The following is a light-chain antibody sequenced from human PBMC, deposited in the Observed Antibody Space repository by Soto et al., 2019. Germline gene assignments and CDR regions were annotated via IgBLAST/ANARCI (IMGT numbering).Light chain of an antibody. CDR2: DGS. CDR1: SSDVGSYNL. J-gene: IGLJ2*01. Sequence: SALTQPASVSGSPGQSITISCTGTSSDVGSYNLVSWYQQHPGKAPKLMIYDGSKRPSGVSNRFSGSKSGNTASLTISGLQAEDEADYYCCSYAGSSTFDVVFGGGTKVTVL. V-gene: IGLV2-23*03. CDR3: CSYAGSSTFDVV.